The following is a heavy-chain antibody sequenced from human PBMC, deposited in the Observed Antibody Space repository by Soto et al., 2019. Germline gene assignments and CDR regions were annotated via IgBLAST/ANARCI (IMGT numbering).Heavy chain of an antibody. Sequence: EVQLVESGGGLVQPGGSLTLSCAASGFTFSDAAIHWVRQASGKGLEWVGRIRSKDYSSATAYAASVKGRFTISRADTTNTAYLQRNRLKAEATAVYYCTRHSVDYWGQGTLVTVSS. CDR3: TRHSVDY. CDR2: IRSKDYSSAT. CDR1: GFTFSDAA. J-gene: IGHJ4*02. V-gene: IGHV3-73*01.